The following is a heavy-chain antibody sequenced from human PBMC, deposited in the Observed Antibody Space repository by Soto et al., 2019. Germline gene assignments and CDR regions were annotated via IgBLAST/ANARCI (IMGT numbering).Heavy chain of an antibody. D-gene: IGHD3-22*01. J-gene: IGHJ5*02. CDR1: GGSISSGGYY. CDR3: ARTLEAYYDSSGYHP. CDR2: IYYSGST. Sequence: SETLSLTCTVSGGSISSGGYYWSWIRQHPGKGLEWIGYIYYSGSTYYNPSLKSRVTISVDTSKNQFSLKLSSVTAADTAVYYCARTLEAYYDSSGYHPWGQGALVTVSS. V-gene: IGHV4-31*02.